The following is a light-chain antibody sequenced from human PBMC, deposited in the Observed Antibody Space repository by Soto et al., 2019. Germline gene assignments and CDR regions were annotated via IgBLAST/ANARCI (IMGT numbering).Light chain of an antibody. Sequence: QSVLTQPPSVSGAPGQRVTISCTASSSNIGAGYDVHWYQQLPGTAPKLLIYGNTNRPSGVPDRFSGSKSGTSASLAISGLQAEDEGDYYCQSYDSSLSAWVFGGGTKVTVL. CDR3: QSYDSSLSAWV. V-gene: IGLV1-40*01. J-gene: IGLJ3*02. CDR2: GNT. CDR1: SSNIGAGYD.